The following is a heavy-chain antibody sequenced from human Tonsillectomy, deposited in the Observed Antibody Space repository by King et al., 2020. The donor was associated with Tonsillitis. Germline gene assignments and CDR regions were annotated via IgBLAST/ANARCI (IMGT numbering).Heavy chain of an antibody. Sequence: VQLVESGGGLVQPGRSLRLSCAASGFTFDDYAMHWVRQAPGKGLEWVSGISWNSGSIGYADSVKGRFTISRDNAKNSLYLQMNSLRAEDTALYYCAKDRGYGDYVFYYYYGMDVWGQGTTVTVSS. CDR1: GFTFDDYA. CDR2: ISWNSGSI. D-gene: IGHD4-17*01. J-gene: IGHJ6*02. CDR3: AKDRGYGDYVFYYYYGMDV. V-gene: IGHV3-9*01.